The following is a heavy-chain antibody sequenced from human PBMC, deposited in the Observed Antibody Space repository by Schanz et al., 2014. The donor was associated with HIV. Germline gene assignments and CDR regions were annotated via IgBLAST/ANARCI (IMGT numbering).Heavy chain of an antibody. CDR3: AKEMEQWLVSPRGYFDIDV. CDR2: ISYDGSNK. Sequence: QVQLVESGGGVVQPGRSLRLSCVASGFTFSNYAMSWVRQAPGKGLEWMAVISYDGSNKNYADSVKGRFTISRDNSKNTLFLQMNSLRVEDTALYYCAKEMEQWLVSPRGYFDIDVWGHGTTVTVSS. V-gene: IGHV3-30-3*01. D-gene: IGHD6-19*01. J-gene: IGHJ6*02. CDR1: GFTFSNYA.